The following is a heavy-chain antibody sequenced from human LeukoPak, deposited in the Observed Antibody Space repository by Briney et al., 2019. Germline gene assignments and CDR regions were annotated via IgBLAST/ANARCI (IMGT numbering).Heavy chain of an antibody. CDR1: GGSISSYY. Sequence: KPSETLSLTCTVSGGSISSYYWSWIRQPPGKGLEWIGYIYYSGSTNYNPSLKSRVTISVDTSKNQFSLKLSSVTAADPAVYYCARISRSWYVGPVYYFDYWGQGSLVTVSS. V-gene: IGHV4-59*01. CDR2: IYYSGST. J-gene: IGHJ4*02. CDR3: ARISRSWYVGPVYYFDY. D-gene: IGHD6-13*01.